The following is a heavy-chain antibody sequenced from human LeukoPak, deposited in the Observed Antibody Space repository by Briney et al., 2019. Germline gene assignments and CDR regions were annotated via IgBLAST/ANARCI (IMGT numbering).Heavy chain of an antibody. CDR1: GFTVINSY. CDR2: IYRGGDT. V-gene: IGHV3-53*01. D-gene: IGHD2-15*01. J-gene: IGHJ3*02. Sequence: RGSLRLSCAASGFTVINSYMNWVRQAPGKGLEWVSAIYRGGDTYYGDSVKGRFTISRDNSKNTLYLQMKSLRAEDTAVYYCARQYCRGGNCYGNAFDIWGQGTVVTVSS. CDR3: ARQYCRGGNCYGNAFDI.